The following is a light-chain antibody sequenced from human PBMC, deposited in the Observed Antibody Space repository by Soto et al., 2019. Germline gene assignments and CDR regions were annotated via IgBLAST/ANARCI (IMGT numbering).Light chain of an antibody. Sequence: IQITKSPSSLSASVGARVTITCRARQSISSYLNWYQQKPGKAPKLLIYAASSLESGVPSRFSGSGSGTEFTLTITSLQPDDIATDYSQQYNSYPWTFGEGAKVDIK. CDR1: QSISSY. CDR2: AAS. J-gene: IGKJ1*01. CDR3: QQYNSYPWT. V-gene: IGKV1-5*01.